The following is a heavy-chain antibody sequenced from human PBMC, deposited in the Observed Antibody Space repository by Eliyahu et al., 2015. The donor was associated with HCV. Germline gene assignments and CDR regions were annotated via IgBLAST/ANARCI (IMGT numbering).Heavy chain of an antibody. CDR1: GFTFSNYA. V-gene: IGHV3-30-3*01. J-gene: IGHJ1*01. Sequence: QVQMVESGGGVVQPGRSXRLSCAXSGFTFSNYAMHWVRRXPGKGLQWVALLSFDGFKENYADSVKGRFTISRDNSKNTIYLQMDSLRPEDTAVYYCARDSSAMAVAGTEYFQHWGQGTLVTVSS. CDR3: ARDSSAMAVAGTEYFQH. CDR2: LSFDGFKE. D-gene: IGHD6-19*01.